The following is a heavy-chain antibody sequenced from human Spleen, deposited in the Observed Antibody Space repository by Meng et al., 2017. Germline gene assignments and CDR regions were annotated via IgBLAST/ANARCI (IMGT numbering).Heavy chain of an antibody. D-gene: IGHD1-1*01. J-gene: IGHJ3*02. V-gene: IGHV4-4*07. CDR2: IYTSGSN. Sequence: SETLSLTCTVSGGSLSDYYWSWIRQPAGKGLEWIGRIYTSGSNNYNPSLKSRVTISVDTSKNQFSLKLSSVTAADAAVYYCAREDTGGLERPHDAFDIWGQGTMVTVSS. CDR1: GGSLSDYY. CDR3: AREDTGGLERPHDAFDI.